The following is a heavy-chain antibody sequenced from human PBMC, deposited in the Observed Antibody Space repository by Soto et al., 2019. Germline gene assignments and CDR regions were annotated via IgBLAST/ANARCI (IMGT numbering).Heavy chain of an antibody. J-gene: IGHJ5*02. CDR3: ARLGIATKNYRWFDP. CDR1: GAALNSGNYY. D-gene: IGHD2-21*01. V-gene: IGHV4-31*03. Sequence: SETLSLTCSVSGAALNSGNYYCSWLRQPPGEGLEFIGHIYVTGAVDYTPPLRGRIITLHDTSDRQFSLNMTLVTAAKTAYYFCARLGIATKNYRWFDPWGQGTLVTVSS. CDR2: IYVTGAV.